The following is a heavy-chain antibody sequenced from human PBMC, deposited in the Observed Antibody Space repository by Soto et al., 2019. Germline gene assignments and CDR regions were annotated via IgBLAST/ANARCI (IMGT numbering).Heavy chain of an antibody. CDR1: GGTFSSYA. CDR3: ARNFGSGPGVVDY. Sequence: ASVKVSCKASGGTFSSYAISWVRQAPGQGLEWMGGIIPIFGTANYAQKFQGRVTITADESTSTAYMELSSLRSEDTAVYYCARNFGSGPGVVDYWGQGTLVTVSS. CDR2: IIPIFGTA. D-gene: IGHD3-3*01. V-gene: IGHV1-69*13. J-gene: IGHJ4*02.